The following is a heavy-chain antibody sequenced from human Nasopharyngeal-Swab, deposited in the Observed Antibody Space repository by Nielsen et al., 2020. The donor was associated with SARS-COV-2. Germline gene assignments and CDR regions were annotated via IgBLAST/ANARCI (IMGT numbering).Heavy chain of an antibody. CDR2: FDPEDGET. V-gene: IGHV1-24*01. CDR3: ASPEYYYDSSGYYYPYY. Sequence: ASVKVSCKVSGYTLTELSMHWVRQAPGKGLEWMGGFDPEDGETIYAQKFQGRVTMTEDTSTDTAYMELSSLRSEDTAVYYCASPEYYYDSSGYYYPYYWGQGTLVTVSS. CDR1: GYTLTELS. J-gene: IGHJ4*02. D-gene: IGHD3-22*01.